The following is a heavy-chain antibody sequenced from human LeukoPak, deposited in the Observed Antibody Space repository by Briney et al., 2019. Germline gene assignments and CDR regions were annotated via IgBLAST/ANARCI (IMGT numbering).Heavy chain of an antibody. J-gene: IGHJ6*03. CDR2: MNPNSGNT. Sequence: ASVKLSCKASGYTFTSYDINWVRQATGQGLEWMGWMNPNSGNTGYAQKFQGRVTMTRNTTISTAYMELSSLRSEDTAVYYCARGSEKWLPYYYYYMDVWGKETTVTVSS. CDR3: ARGSEKWLPYYYYYMDV. D-gene: IGHD5-24*01. V-gene: IGHV1-8*01. CDR1: GYTFTSYD.